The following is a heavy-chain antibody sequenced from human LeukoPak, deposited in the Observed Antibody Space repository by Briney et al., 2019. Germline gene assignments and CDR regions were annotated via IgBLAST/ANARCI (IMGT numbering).Heavy chain of an antibody. D-gene: IGHD3-10*01. Sequence: PSETLSLTCAVYGGAFSGDYWSWIRQPPGKGLEWSGEINHSGSTNYNPSLKSRVTISVDTSKNQFSLKLSSVTAADTAVYYCARGLYVLTRYYYGSGSSFFDYWGQGTLVTVSS. CDR3: ARGLYVLTRYYYGSGSSFFDY. CDR1: GGAFSGDY. J-gene: IGHJ4*02. V-gene: IGHV4-34*01. CDR2: INHSGST.